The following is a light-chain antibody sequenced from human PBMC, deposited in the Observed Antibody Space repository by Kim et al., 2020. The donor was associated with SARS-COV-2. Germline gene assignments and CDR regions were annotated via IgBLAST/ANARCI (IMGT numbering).Light chain of an antibody. J-gene: IGKJ1*01. V-gene: IGKV3-20*01. CDR2: ASS. Sequence: EIVLTQSPGTLSLSPGERATLSCRASQSVSSSYLGWYQQKPGQAPRLLIYASSNRATGIPDRFSGSGSGTDFTLTISRLEPEDFAMYYCQQYGRSPPWTFGQGTKVDIK. CDR1: QSVSSSY. CDR3: QQYGRSPPWT.